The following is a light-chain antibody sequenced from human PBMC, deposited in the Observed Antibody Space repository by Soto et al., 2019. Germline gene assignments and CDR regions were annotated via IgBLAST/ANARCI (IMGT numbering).Light chain of an antibody. CDR1: QSISSW. Sequence: DIQLTQSPSTLSASVGDRVTITCRASQSISSWLAWYQQKPGKAPKLLVYKASSLESGVPSRFSGSESETEFTLTISTLQPDDFATYYCQRYETYPLTFGGGTKVEIK. J-gene: IGKJ4*01. V-gene: IGKV1-5*03. CDR3: QRYETYPLT. CDR2: KAS.